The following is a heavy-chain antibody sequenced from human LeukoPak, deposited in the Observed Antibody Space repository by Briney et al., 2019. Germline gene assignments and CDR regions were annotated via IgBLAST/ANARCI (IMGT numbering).Heavy chain of an antibody. J-gene: IGHJ4*02. V-gene: IGHV3-23*01. CDR2: ISSIGGST. CDR3: AKEAGNGWSYFDY. D-gene: IGHD6-19*01. Sequence: PGGSLRLSCAASGFTFSSYAMSWVRQAPGKGLEWVSGISSIGGSTFYADSVKGRFTISRDNSKKTVFLQMIGLRAEDTAVYHCAKEAGNGWSYFDYWGQGTLVTVSS. CDR1: GFTFSSYA.